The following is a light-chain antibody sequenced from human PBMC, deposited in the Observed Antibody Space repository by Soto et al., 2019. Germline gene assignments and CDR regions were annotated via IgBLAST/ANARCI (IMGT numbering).Light chain of an antibody. CDR3: GTWDTSLNGPYV. Sequence: QSVLTQPPSVSAAPGQMVTISCSGSSSTIGNSYVSWYQQLPGAAPTLLIYDNDKRPSGIPDRFSGSKSGTSATLAITGLQAGDEADYYCGTWDTSLNGPYVFGTGTKVTVL. V-gene: IGLV1-51*01. J-gene: IGLJ1*01. CDR1: SSTIGNSY. CDR2: DND.